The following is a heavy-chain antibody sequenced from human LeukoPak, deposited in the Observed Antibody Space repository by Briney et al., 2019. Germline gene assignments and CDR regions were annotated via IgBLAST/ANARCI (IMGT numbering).Heavy chain of an antibody. CDR3: TTSQGGYGGSEIFPFDY. CDR2: TKSKTDGGTT. CDR1: GFTFSNAW. V-gene: IGHV3-15*01. D-gene: IGHD4-23*01. Sequence: PGGSLTLACAASGFTFSNAWISWVRQAPGKGLEWVGRTKSKTDGGTTDYAAPVKGRFTISRDDSKNTLYVQMNSLKPEDTAVYYCTTSQGGYGGSEIFPFDYWGQGTLVSVSS. J-gene: IGHJ4*02.